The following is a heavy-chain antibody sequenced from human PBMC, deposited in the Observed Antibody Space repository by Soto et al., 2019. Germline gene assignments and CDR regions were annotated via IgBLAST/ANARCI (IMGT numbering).Heavy chain of an antibody. CDR1: TYSISSGFF. Sequence: SETLSLTCSVSTYSISSGFFGGWIRQPPGKGLEWIGSIFHTGDTYYNPSLKSRITMSVDTSRNQFSLKLTSLTAADTAVYYCARDTNSLDPWGQGTLVTVSS. CDR3: ARDTNSLDP. CDR2: IFHTGDT. V-gene: IGHV4-38-2*02. J-gene: IGHJ5*02. D-gene: IGHD1-1*01.